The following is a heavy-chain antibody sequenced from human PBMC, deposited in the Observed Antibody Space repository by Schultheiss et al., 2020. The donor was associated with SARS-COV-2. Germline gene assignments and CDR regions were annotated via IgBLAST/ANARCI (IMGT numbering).Heavy chain of an antibody. J-gene: IGHJ4*02. D-gene: IGHD1-1*01. V-gene: IGHV3-30*01. CDR1: GFSFDSFA. CDR3: VKEGEEMGTS. CDR2: ISYDGSNK. Sequence: GGSLRLSCAASGFSFDSFAVHWVRQAPGKGLEWVALISYDGSNKYYADSVKGRFTISRDNSKNTLYLQMNSLRAEDTAVYYCVKEGEEMGTSWGQGTLVTVAS.